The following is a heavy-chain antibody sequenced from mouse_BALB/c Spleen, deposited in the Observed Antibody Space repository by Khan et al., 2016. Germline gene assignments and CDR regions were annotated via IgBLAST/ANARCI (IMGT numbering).Heavy chain of an antibody. Sequence: EVELVESGGGLVQPGGSLKLSCAASGFTFSSYTMSWVRQTPEKRLEWVAYISNGGGSTYYPDTVKGRFTISRDNAKNTRYLQMSSLKSEDTAMYYCARERRARADGYFDYWGQGTTLTVSS. D-gene: IGHD3-1*01. CDR3: ARERRARADGYFDY. CDR1: GFTFSSYT. J-gene: IGHJ2*01. V-gene: IGHV5-12-2*01. CDR2: ISNGGGST.